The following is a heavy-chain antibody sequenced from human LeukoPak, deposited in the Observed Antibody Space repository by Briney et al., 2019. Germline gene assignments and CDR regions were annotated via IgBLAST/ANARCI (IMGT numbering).Heavy chain of an antibody. CDR3: AKVAGYCSSTSCPGGWFDP. CDR2: ISGSGGST. Sequence: GGSLRLSCAASGFTFSTYGMSWVRQAPGKGLEWVSVISGSGGSTYYADSVKGRFTISRDNSKNTLYLQMNSLRAEDTAVYYCAKVAGYCSSTSCPGGWFDPWGQGTLVTVSS. J-gene: IGHJ5*02. CDR1: GFTFSTYG. V-gene: IGHV3-23*01. D-gene: IGHD2-2*01.